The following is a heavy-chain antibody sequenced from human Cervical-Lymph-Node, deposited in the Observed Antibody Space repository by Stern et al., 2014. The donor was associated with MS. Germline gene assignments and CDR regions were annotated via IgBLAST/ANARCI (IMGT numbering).Heavy chain of an antibody. V-gene: IGHV2-70*01. Sequence: QVTLRESGPALVKPTQTLTLTCTFSGFSLSTSGMSVSWIRQPPGKALEWLALFAWDDDKYYSTSLKTRLTISKDTSKNQVVLTMTNMDPVDTATYYCARLEGLLWFEGEGLDVWGQGTTVTVSS. CDR1: GFSLSTSGMS. CDR3: ARLEGLLWFEGEGLDV. J-gene: IGHJ6*02. D-gene: IGHD3-10*01. CDR2: FAWDDDK.